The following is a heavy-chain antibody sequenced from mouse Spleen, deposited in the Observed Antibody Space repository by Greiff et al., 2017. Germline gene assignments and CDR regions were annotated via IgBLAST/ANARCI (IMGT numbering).Heavy chain of an antibody. CDR3: ARGGYGDYFDY. Sequence: VQLQQSGAELARPGASVKMSCKASGYTFTSYTMHWVKQRPGQGLEWIGYINPSSGYTKYNQKFKDKATLTADKSSSTAYMQLSSLTSEDSAVYYCARGGYGDYFDYWGQGTTLTVSS. V-gene: IGHV1-4*01. J-gene: IGHJ2*01. CDR2: INPSSGYT. CDR1: GYTFTSYT. D-gene: IGHD1-1*02.